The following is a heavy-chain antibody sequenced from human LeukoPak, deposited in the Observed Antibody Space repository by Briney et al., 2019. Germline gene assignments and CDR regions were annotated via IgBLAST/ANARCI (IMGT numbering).Heavy chain of an antibody. D-gene: IGHD2-15*01. CDR2: ISTYTGDT. CDR1: GYTFTNRG. CDR3: ARGSGGNTMAGDY. J-gene: IGHJ4*02. V-gene: IGHV1-18*01. Sequence: ASVTVSCMASGYTFTNRGISWVRQAPGQGLEWMGWISTYTGDTNFAQNFQGRVTLTTDTTTSTAYMELRSLRSDDTAVYYCARGSGGNTMAGDYWGQGTLVTVSS.